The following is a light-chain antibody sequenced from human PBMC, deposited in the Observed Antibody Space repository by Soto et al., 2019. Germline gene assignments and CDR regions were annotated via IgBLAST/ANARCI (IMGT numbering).Light chain of an antibody. J-gene: IGKJ5*01. V-gene: IGKV3-11*01. Sequence: EIVLTQSPATLSWSPMEIGRGCCWASQSIRNYLGWYQQKPGQAPRLLIYDTSYRATGIPARFSGSGSETDFTLTISSLQAADFAVYHCQHYNNWPITFGQGTHWRL. CDR2: DTS. CDR3: QHYNNWPIT. CDR1: QSIRNY.